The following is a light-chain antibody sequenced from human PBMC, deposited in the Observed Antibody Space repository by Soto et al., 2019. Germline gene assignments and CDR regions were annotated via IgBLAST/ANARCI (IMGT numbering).Light chain of an antibody. CDR3: SSFAGTNNFVL. V-gene: IGLV2-8*01. CDR2: EVT. CDR1: SSDVGGYDY. Sequence: SALTQPPSASGSPGQSVTISCTGTSSDVGGYDYVSWFQQHPGKAPKLLIYEVTKRPSGVPDRFSGSKSGNTASLTVSGLQAEDEADYYCSSFAGTNNFVLFGGGTKVTVL. J-gene: IGLJ2*01.